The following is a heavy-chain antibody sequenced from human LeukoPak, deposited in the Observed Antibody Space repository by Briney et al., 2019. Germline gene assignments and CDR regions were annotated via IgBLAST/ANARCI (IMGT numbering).Heavy chain of an antibody. V-gene: IGHV4-38-2*02. CDR1: GGSISSGYH. CDR2: IYHSGST. Sequence: SETLSLTCTVSGGSISSGYHWGWIRQPPGKGLEWIGSIYHSGSTYYNPSLKSRVTISVDTSKNQFSLKLSSVTAADTAVYYCVRGRYSSGWFKDKNWFDPWGQGIPVTVSS. CDR3: VRGRYSSGWFKDKNWFDP. J-gene: IGHJ5*02. D-gene: IGHD6-19*01.